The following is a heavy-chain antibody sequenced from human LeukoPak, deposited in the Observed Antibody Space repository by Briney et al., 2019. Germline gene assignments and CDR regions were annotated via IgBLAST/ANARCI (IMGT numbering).Heavy chain of an antibody. J-gene: IGHJ3*02. CDR1: GYTFTSYD. CDR2: MNPNSGNT. V-gene: IGHV1-8*03. D-gene: IGHD3-22*01. CDR3: ARNYDSSGTEAFDI. Sequence: ASVEVSCKASGYTFTSYDINWVRQATGQGLEWMGWMNPNSGNTGYAQKFQGRVTITRDTSISTAYMELSSLRSEDTAVYYCARNYDSSGTEAFDIWGQGTMVTVSS.